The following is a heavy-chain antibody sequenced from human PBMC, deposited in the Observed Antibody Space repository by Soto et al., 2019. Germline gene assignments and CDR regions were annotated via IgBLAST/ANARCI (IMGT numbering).Heavy chain of an antibody. D-gene: IGHD2-2*01. CDR1: GGSFSGYY. Sequence: SETLSLTCAVYGGSFSGYYWSWIRQPPGKGLEWIGEINHSGSTNYNPSLKSRVTISVDTSKNQFSLKLSSVTAADTAVYYCARQSPVPAATVDYWGQGTLVTVSS. CDR3: ARQSPVPAATVDY. J-gene: IGHJ4*02. CDR2: INHSGST. V-gene: IGHV4-34*01.